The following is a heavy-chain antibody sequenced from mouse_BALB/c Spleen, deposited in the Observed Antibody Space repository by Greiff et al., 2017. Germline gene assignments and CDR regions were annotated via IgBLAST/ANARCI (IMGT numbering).Heavy chain of an antibody. CDR2: INPSTGYT. CDR1: GYTFTSYW. CDR3: ASGRGYFDY. J-gene: IGHJ2*01. D-gene: IGHD4-1*01. Sequence: VQLQQSGAELVKPGASVKMSCKASGYTFTSYWMHWVKQRPGQGLEWIGYINPSTGYTDYNQKFKDKATLTADKSSSTAYMQLSSLTSEDSAVYYCASGRGYFDYWGQGTTLTVSS. V-gene: IGHV1-7*01.